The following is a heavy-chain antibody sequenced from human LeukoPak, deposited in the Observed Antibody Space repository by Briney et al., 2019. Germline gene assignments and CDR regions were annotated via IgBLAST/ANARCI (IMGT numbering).Heavy chain of an antibody. CDR1: GYTFITYW. CDR3: ARPDDYGGKPAAFDI. J-gene: IGHJ3*02. Sequence: GESLKISCKGSGYTFITYWIGWVRQMPGKGLEWMGIIYPGDSDTRYSPSFRGRVTISADKSINTAYLQWSSLKASDTAMYYCARPDDYGGKPAAFDIWGQGTMVTVSS. V-gene: IGHV5-51*01. CDR2: IYPGDSDT. D-gene: IGHD4-23*01.